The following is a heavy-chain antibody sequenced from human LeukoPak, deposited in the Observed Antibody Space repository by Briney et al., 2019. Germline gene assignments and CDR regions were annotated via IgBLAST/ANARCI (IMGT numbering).Heavy chain of an antibody. Sequence: GGSLRLSCAASGFTFSSFAMHWVRQAPGKGLEYVSAISSNGGTTYYASSVKGRFTISRDNPKNTLYLQMGCLRAEDMAVYYCARQAPTLRNYFDYWGQGTLVTVSS. D-gene: IGHD4-17*01. J-gene: IGHJ4*02. V-gene: IGHV3-64*01. CDR2: ISSNGGTT. CDR1: GFTFSSFA. CDR3: ARQAPTLRNYFDY.